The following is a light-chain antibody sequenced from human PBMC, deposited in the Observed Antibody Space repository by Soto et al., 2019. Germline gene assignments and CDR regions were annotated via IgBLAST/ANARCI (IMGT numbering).Light chain of an antibody. V-gene: IGLV2-14*01. J-gene: IGLJ1*01. CDR3: SSYTSGSTYV. Sequence: QSALTQPASVSGSPGQSITISCTGTSSDIGGHNYVSWYQQHPGKAPKLMIYEVTNRPSGVSNRFSGSKSANTASLTISGLQAEDEADYYCSSYTSGSTYVFGTGTKLTVL. CDR2: EVT. CDR1: SSDIGGHNY.